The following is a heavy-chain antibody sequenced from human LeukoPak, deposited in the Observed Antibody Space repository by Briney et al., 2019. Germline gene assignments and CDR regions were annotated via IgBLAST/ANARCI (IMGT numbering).Heavy chain of an antibody. Sequence: PGGSLRLSCAASGFTVSSNYMSWVRQAPGKGLEWVSAISGSGGSTYYADSVKGRFTISRDNSKNTLYLQMNSLRAEDTAVYYCAKGNDPRVNKRYGMDVWGLGTTVTVSS. D-gene: IGHD3-10*01. J-gene: IGHJ6*02. CDR1: GFTVSSNY. CDR3: AKGNDPRVNKRYGMDV. V-gene: IGHV3-23*01. CDR2: ISGSGGST.